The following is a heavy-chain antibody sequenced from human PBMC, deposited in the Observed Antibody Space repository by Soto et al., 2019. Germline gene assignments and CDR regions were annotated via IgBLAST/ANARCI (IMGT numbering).Heavy chain of an antibody. D-gene: IGHD6-19*01. CDR1: GFTVSNNY. CDR2: LYSGGST. Sequence: GSLRLSCAASGFTVSNNYMTWVRQAPGKGLEWVSALYSGGSTYYADSVEGRFTISRDNSRNTLYLQMNSLRAEDTAIYYCARARSTVAGIFDYWGQGALVTAPQ. CDR3: ARARSTVAGIFDY. J-gene: IGHJ4*02. V-gene: IGHV3-53*01.